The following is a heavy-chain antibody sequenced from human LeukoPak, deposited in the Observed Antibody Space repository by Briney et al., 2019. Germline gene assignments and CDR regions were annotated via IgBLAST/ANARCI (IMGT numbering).Heavy chain of an antibody. D-gene: IGHD2-15*01. CDR3: ARSQYCSGGTCYFGYFDY. CDR2: INWNGGST. J-gene: IGHJ4*02. Sequence: GGSLRLSCAASGFIFNDYGMSWVRQAPGKGLEWVSGINWNGGSTGYTDSVKGRFTISRDNAKNSLYLQMNSLRPDDTALFYCARSQYCSGGTCYFGYFDYWGQGTLVTVSS. CDR1: GFIFNDYG. V-gene: IGHV3-20*04.